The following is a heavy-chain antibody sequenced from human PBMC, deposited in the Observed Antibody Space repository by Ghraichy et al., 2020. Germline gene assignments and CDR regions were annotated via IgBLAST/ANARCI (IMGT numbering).Heavy chain of an antibody. CDR2: ISYDGSNK. Sequence: GGSLRLSCAASGFTFSSYAMHWVRQAPGKGLEWVAVISYDGSNKYYADSVKGRFTISRDNSKNTLYLQMNSLRAEDTAVYYCARGSRIAAALDCGMDVWGQGTTVTVSS. D-gene: IGHD6-13*01. CDR3: ARGSRIAAALDCGMDV. CDR1: GFTFSSYA. V-gene: IGHV3-30*04. J-gene: IGHJ6*02.